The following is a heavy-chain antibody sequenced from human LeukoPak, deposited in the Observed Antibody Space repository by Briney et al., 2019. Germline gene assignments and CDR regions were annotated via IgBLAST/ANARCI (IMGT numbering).Heavy chain of an antibody. CDR3: ATHTRSYGDYAGDPYYYYYMDV. V-gene: IGHV1-8*01. J-gene: IGHJ6*03. CDR2: MNPNSGNT. Sequence: ASVKVSCKASEYTFTSYDINWVRQVTGQGLEWMGWMNPNSGNTGYAQKFQGRVTMTRDTSTSTVYMELSSLRSEDTAVYYCATHTRSYGDYAGDPYYYYYMDVWGKGTTVTISS. CDR1: EYTFTSYD. D-gene: IGHD4-17*01.